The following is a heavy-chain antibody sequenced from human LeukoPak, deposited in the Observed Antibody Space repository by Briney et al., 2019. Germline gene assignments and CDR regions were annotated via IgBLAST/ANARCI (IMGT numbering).Heavy chain of an antibody. CDR1: VFTFSSYA. CDR2: ISGSGGTT. J-gene: IGHJ4*02. V-gene: IGHV3-23*01. CDR3: ATYYDFWSGYMYYFDY. Sequence: PGGSLRLSCAASVFTFSSYAMSWVRQAPGKGLEWVSAISGSGGTTYYADSVKGRFTVSRDNSKNTLYLQMNSLRAEGTAVYYCATYYDFWSGYMYYFDYWGQGTLVTVSS. D-gene: IGHD3-3*01.